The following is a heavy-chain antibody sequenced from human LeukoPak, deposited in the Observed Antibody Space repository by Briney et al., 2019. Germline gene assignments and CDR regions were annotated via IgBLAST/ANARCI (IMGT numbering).Heavy chain of an antibody. CDR3: STLWYGA. V-gene: IGHV3-15*01. CDR2: IKSKTVGGTS. J-gene: IGHJ5*02. CDR1: GFTFTNAW. Sequence: GGSLRLSCAASGFTFTNAWMYWVRQAPGKGLEWVGRIKSKTVGGTSDYAAPVTGRFTISRDDSKSTLYLEMNSLKTEDTGVYYCSTLWYGAWGQGTLVTVSS. D-gene: IGHD3-10*01.